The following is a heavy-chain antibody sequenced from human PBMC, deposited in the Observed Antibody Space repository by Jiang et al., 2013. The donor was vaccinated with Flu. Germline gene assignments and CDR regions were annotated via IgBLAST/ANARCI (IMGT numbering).Heavy chain of an antibody. CDR2: IYYSGST. Sequence: SQTLSLTCTVSGGSISSGGYYWSWIRQHPGKGLEWIGYIYYSGSTYYNPSLKSRVTISVDTSKNQFSLKLSSVTAADTAVYYCASRSFGVVIIDLLNDWYFDLWGRGTLVTVSS. V-gene: IGHV4-31*03. J-gene: IGHJ2*01. CDR1: GGSISSGGYY. D-gene: IGHD3-3*01. CDR3: ASRSFGVVIIDLLNDWYFDL.